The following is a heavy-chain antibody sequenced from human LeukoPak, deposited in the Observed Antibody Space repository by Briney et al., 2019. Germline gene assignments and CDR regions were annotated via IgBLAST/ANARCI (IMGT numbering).Heavy chain of an antibody. CDR1: GFTFSDYY. CDR2: ISSSGSTI. V-gene: IGHV3-11*01. D-gene: IGHD4-11*01. Sequence: GGSLRLSCAASGFTFSDYYMSWIRQAPGKGLEWVSYISSSGSTIYYADSVKGRFTISRDNAKNSLYLQMNGLRAEDTAVYYCARSMTTYPYYYYGMDVWGQGTTVTVSS. J-gene: IGHJ6*02. CDR3: ARSMTTYPYYYYGMDV.